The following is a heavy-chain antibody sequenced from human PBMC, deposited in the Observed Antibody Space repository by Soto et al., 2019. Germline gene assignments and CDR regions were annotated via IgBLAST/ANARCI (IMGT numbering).Heavy chain of an antibody. CDR3: ARDLVVCSSTICYDGGWFDP. CDR2: IIPIFGTA. Sequence: QVQLVQSGAEVKKPGSSVKVSCKASGGTFSSYAISWVRQAPGQGLEWMGGIIPIFGTANYAQKFQARVTITADESTSTAYMELSSLRSEDTAVYYCARDLVVCSSTICYDGGWFDPWGQGTLVTVSS. V-gene: IGHV1-69*01. CDR1: GGTFSSYA. D-gene: IGHD2-2*01. J-gene: IGHJ5*02.